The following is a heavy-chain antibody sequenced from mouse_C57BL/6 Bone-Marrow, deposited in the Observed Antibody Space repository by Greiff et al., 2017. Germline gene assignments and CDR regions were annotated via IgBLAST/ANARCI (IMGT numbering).Heavy chain of an antibody. D-gene: IGHD1-1*01. J-gene: IGHJ1*03. V-gene: IGHV1-64*01. CDR2: IHPNSGST. Sequence: VQLQQPGAELVKPGASVKLSCTASGYTFTSYWMHWVKQTPGQGLEWIGIIHPNSGSTNYNEKFKSMVTLTVDKSSSTVYMQLSILTSEASAVFSCARDAYYYRSISSSCSFYVLATGTTVPVSS. CDR1: GYTFTSYW. CDR3: ARDAYYYRSISSSCSFYV.